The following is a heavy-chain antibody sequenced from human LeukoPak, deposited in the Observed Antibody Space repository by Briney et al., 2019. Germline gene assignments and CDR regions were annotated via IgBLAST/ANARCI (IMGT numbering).Heavy chain of an antibody. V-gene: IGHV3-7*05. CDR3: ARITPRYFDY. CDR1: GFTFSNYW. J-gene: IGHJ4*02. CDR2: IKQDGIEK. D-gene: IGHD1-14*01. Sequence: HPGGSLRLSCAASGFTFSNYWMTWVRQPPGKGLEWVANIKQDGIEKYYVDSVKGRFTISRDNAKNSLFLQMDSLSAEDTAVYYCARITPRYFDYWGQGTLVTVSS.